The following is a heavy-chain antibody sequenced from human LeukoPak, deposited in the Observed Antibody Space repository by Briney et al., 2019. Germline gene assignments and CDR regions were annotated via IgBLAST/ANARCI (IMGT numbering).Heavy chain of an antibody. CDR1: GSTFSSYA. CDR2: ISGSGGST. V-gene: IGHV3-23*01. Sequence: GGSLRLSCAASGSTFSSYAVSWVRPPPGKGLEWVSAISGSGGSTYYADSVKGRFTISRDNSKNTLYLQMNSLRAEDTAVYYCAKDRSSSWYYYYGMDVWGQGTTVTVSS. CDR3: AKDRSSSWYYYYGMDV. D-gene: IGHD6-13*01. J-gene: IGHJ6*02.